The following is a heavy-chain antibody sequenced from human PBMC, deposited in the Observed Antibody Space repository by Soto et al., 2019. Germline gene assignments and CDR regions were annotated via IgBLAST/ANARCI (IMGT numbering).Heavy chain of an antibody. J-gene: IGHJ4*02. CDR3: AREQRVVPDAMLDY. CDR1: GYTFTSYA. CDR2: INACNGNT. D-gene: IGHD2-2*01. Sequence: HVQLVQSGAEVKKPGSSVKVSCKASGYTFTSYAMHWVRQAPGQRREWMGWINACNGNTKYSQKFQGRVNITRDTSARTAYSELSSLRSEYTAVYDCAREQRVVPDAMLDYWGQGTLVTVSS. V-gene: IGHV1-3*01.